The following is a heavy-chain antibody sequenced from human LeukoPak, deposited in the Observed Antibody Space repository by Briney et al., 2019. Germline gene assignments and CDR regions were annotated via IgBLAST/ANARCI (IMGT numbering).Heavy chain of an antibody. CDR2: IIPIFGTA. V-gene: IGHV1-69*13. CDR1: GGTFSSYA. J-gene: IGHJ6*03. CDR3: ARARAVAGPGDYYYYMDV. D-gene: IGHD6-19*01. Sequence: SVKVSCKASGGTFSSYAISWVRQAPGQGLEWMGGIIPIFGTANYAQKFQGRVTITPDESTSTAYMELSSLRSEDTAVYYCARARAVAGPGDYYYYMDVWGKGTTVTVSS.